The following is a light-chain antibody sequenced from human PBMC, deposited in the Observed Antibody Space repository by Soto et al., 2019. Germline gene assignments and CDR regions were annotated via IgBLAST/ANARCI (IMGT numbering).Light chain of an antibody. V-gene: IGKV3-11*01. CDR2: DAS. CDR1: QSVNNF. CDR3: QQRGSWPAT. J-gene: IGKJ3*01. Sequence: EILLTQSPGILSFSAWERATLSCRASQSVNNFFAWYQQKPGQAPRLLIYDASYRAPGIPARFSGSGSGTDFTLTISSLEAEDSAVYYCQQRGSWPATFGPGTKVDI.